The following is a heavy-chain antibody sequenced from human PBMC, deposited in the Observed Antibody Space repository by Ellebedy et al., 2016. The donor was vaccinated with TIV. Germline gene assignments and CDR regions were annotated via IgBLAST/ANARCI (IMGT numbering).Heavy chain of an antibody. CDR3: ARRGATVQSGYYFDY. CDR1: GGSITGSH. J-gene: IGHJ4*02. D-gene: IGHD4-17*01. CDR2: IYSSGIT. V-gene: IGHV4-59*08. Sequence: MPSETLSLTCTVSGGSITGSHWSWIRQPPGKGLEWIGYIYSSGITNYNPSLKSRVTISVNTSKNQLSLKLNSVTAADTAVYYCARRGATVQSGYYFDYWGQGTLVTVSS.